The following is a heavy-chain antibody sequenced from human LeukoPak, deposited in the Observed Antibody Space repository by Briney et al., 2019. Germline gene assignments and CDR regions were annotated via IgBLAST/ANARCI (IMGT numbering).Heavy chain of an antibody. CDR1: GFTFRSYW. CDR3: TREVSGSLYFDY. Sequence: GGSLRLSCAASGFTFRSYWMHWVRQAPGKGLVWVSRINIDGSSGSYADSVEGRFTISRDNAKNAVYLQMNSLRAEDTAVYYCTREVSGSLYFDYWGQGTLVTVSS. V-gene: IGHV3-74*01. D-gene: IGHD1-26*01. CDR2: INIDGSSG. J-gene: IGHJ4*02.